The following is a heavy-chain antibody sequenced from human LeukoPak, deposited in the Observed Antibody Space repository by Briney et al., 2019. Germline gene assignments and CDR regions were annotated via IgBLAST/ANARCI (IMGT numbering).Heavy chain of an antibody. D-gene: IGHD2-2*01. CDR1: GYTFTTYY. CDR2: INPSGGST. CDR3: ARPEYCSSTSCYSGIDY. J-gene: IGHJ4*02. Sequence: ASVKVSCTASGYTFTTYYMHWVRHPPGQGLGWVGIINPSGGSTGYAQKFQGRVSRTRDTSTSTFYMELSSLTSEDTAVYYCARPEYCSSTSCYSGIDYWGQGTLVTVSS. V-gene: IGHV1-46*01.